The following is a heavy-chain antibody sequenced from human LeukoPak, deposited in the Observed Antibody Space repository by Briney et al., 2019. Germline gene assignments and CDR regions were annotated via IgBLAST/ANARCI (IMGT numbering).Heavy chain of an antibody. CDR2: FDPEDGET. CDR1: GYTLTELS. CDR3: ATPAHDSSGYYLIGAFDI. J-gene: IGHJ3*02. D-gene: IGHD3-22*01. Sequence: ASVKVSCKVSGYTLTELSMHWVRQAPGKGLEWMRGFDPEDGETIYAQNFQGRVTMTEDTSTDTAYMKLSSLRSEDTAVYYCATPAHDSSGYYLIGAFDIWGQGTMVTVSS. V-gene: IGHV1-24*01.